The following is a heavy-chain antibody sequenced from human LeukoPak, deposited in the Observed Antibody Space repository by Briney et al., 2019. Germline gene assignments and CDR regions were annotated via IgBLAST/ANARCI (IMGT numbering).Heavy chain of an antibody. V-gene: IGHV3-30*02. CDR1: GFTFSSYG. J-gene: IGHJ5*02. D-gene: IGHD3-22*01. CDR2: IRYDGSNK. CDR3: ARDLGQYYDTSDNWFDP. Sequence: GGSLRLSCAASGFTFSSYGMHWVRQAPGKGLEWVAFIRYDGSNKYYADSVKGRFTISRDNAKNTLNLQMNSLRAEDTAVYYCARDLGQYYDTSDNWFDPWGQGTLVTVSS.